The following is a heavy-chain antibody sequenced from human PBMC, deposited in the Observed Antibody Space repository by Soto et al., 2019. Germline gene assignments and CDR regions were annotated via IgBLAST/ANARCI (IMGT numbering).Heavy chain of an antibody. CDR1: GYTFTSYY. J-gene: IGHJ3*02. D-gene: IGHD6-6*01. CDR2: INPSGGST. V-gene: IGHV1-46*03. CDR3: ARDPGSLSGSSSNAFDI. Sequence: GXSVKVSCKASGYTFTSYYXHWVRQAXXQGLEWMGIINPSGGSTSYAQKFQGRVTMTRDTSTSTVYMELSSLRSEDTAVYYCARDPGSLSGSSSNAFDIWGQGTMVTVAS.